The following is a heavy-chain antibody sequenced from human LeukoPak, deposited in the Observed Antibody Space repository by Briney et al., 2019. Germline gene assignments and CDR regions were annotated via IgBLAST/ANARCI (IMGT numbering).Heavy chain of an antibody. Sequence: GGSLRLSCAASGFTFSGSAMNWVRQASGKGLEWVCHIRSKADNYATTYAASVKGRFTISRDDSKNTAYLQMNSLKADDTAVYYCSSRDGYIGYWGQGTLVTVSS. V-gene: IGHV3-73*01. CDR3: SSRDGYIGY. CDR1: GFTFSGSA. D-gene: IGHD5-24*01. CDR2: IRSKADNYAT. J-gene: IGHJ4*02.